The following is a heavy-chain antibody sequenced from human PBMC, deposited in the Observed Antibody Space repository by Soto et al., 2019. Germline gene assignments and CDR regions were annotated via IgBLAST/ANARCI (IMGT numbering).Heavy chain of an antibody. D-gene: IGHD3-3*01. J-gene: IGHJ6*02. V-gene: IGHV4-34*01. Sequence: SETLSLTCAVYGGSFSGYSWTWLRQPPGKGLEWIGEINHSGTTDYNPALKSRVTMSADTSKNQFSLRMTSVTAADTAVYYWARARFDSWSHIYYGLDVWGQGTTVTVSS. CDR3: ARARFDSWSHIYYGLDV. CDR2: INHSGTT. CDR1: GGSFSGYS.